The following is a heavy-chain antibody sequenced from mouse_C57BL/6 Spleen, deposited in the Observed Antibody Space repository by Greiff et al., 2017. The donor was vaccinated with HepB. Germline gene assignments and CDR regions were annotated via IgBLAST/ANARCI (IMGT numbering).Heavy chain of an antibody. J-gene: IGHJ1*03. CDR2: IYPGDGDT. CDR3: ARGAVTTAWYFDV. D-gene: IGHD2-2*01. Sequence: QVQLKESGPELVKPGASVKISCKASGYAFSSSWMNWVKQRPGKGLEWIGRIYPGDGDTNYNGKFKGKATLTADKSSSTAYMKLSSLTSEDSAVYFCARGAVTTAWYFDVWGTGTTVTVSS. V-gene: IGHV1-82*01. CDR1: GYAFSSSW.